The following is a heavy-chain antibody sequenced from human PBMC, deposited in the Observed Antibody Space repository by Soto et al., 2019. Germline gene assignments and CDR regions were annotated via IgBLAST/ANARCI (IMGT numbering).Heavy chain of an antibody. CDR3: ARVRFWATQQYYFDY. CDR2: INPSGGST. CDR1: GYTYTIYY. D-gene: IGHD3-16*01. Sequence: GASVKVSCKASGYTYTIYYMHWVRQAPGQGLEWMGIINPSGGSTSYAQKFQGRVTMTRDTSTSTVYMELSSLRSEDTAVYYCARVRFWATQQYYFDYWGQGTLVTVSS. J-gene: IGHJ4*02. V-gene: IGHV1-46*03.